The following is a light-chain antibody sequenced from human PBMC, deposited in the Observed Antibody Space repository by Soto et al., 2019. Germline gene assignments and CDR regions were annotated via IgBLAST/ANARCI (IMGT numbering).Light chain of an antibody. CDR2: YIF. J-gene: IGKJ4*01. CDR1: QSVGRD. V-gene: IGKV3D-15*01. CDR3: QQYNSWPLT. Sequence: ERVLMQSPATPSVSPGERSTLSRKARQSVGRDLAWYQQKPGKAPRLLIYYIFTRATGVPTRISGSGSGTEFTLTISSLPSEDFEVYYCQQYNSWPLTFGGGTKVDI.